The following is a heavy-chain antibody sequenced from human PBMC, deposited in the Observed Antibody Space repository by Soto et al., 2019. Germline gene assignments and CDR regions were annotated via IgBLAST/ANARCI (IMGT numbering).Heavy chain of an antibody. CDR2: IKHDTSEA. D-gene: IGHD3-16*02. CDR3: ARDGLLFSGPYRPSRFDY. Sequence: GGSLRLSCAASGFKFSDYWMSWVRQAPGKGLEWVGNIKHDTSEAHYADSVKGRFTITRDNIKNFLFLQMNGLRSDDTASYYCARDGLLFSGPYRPSRFDYWGLGTLVTVS. V-gene: IGHV3-7*03. J-gene: IGHJ4*02. CDR1: GFKFSDYW.